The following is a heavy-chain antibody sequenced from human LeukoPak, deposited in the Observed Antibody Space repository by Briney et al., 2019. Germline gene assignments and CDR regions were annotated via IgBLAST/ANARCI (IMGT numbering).Heavy chain of an antibody. CDR3: ARGQYCTNGVCYLPFDY. J-gene: IGHJ4*02. D-gene: IGHD2-8*01. CDR1: GGSISSGDYY. V-gene: IGHV4-30-4*01. Sequence: SQTLSLTCTVSGGSISSGDYYWSWIRQPPGKGLEWIGYIYYGGSTYYNPSLKSRVTISVDTSKNQFSLKLSSVTAADTAVYYCARGQYCTNGVCYLPFDYWGQGTLVTVSS. CDR2: IYYGGST.